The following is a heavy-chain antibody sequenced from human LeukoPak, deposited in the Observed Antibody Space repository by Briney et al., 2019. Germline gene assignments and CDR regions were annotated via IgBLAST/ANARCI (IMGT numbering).Heavy chain of an antibody. CDR1: GFTFGSYG. CDR3: ARSSKQQTDFEY. V-gene: IGHV3-33*01. CDR2: IWYDGTNK. Sequence: GRSLRLSCAASGFTFGSYGMHWVRQAPGKGLEWVALIWYDGTNKYYADSVKGRFTISRDNSKNTLYLQINSLRAEDTAVYYCARSSKQQTDFEYWGQGTLVTVSS. D-gene: IGHD6-13*01. J-gene: IGHJ4*02.